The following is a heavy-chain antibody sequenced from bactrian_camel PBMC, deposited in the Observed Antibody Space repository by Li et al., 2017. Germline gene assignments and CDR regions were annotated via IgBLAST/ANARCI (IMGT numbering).Heavy chain of an antibody. D-gene: IGHD1*01. CDR1: GYTYNSNC. CDR2: VDEIGHT. V-gene: IGHV3S53*01. J-gene: IGHJ6*01. CDR3: ATDDGWVASGYCGWSFFRS. Sequence: HVQLVESGGGSVQTGGSLTLSCAASGYTYNSNCMGWFRQAPGKEREGVASVDEIGHTDYANSVKGRFTISKDDARNTVYLQMSGLKPEDTGTYYCATDDGWVASGYCGWSFFRSWGRGTQVTVS.